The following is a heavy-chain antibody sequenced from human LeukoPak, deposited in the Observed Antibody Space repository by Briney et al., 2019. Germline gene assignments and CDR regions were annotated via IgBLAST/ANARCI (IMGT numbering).Heavy chain of an antibody. Sequence: SQTLSLTCAISGDSVSSNSAAWNWIRQSPSRGLEWLGRTYYRSKWYNDYAVSVKSRITINPDTSKNQFSLQLNSVTAADTAVYYCARGVRETTVSRNWFDPWGQGTLVTVSS. J-gene: IGHJ5*02. CDR3: ARGVRETTVSRNWFDP. V-gene: IGHV6-1*01. CDR2: TYYRSKWYN. D-gene: IGHD4-17*01. CDR1: GDSVSSNSAA.